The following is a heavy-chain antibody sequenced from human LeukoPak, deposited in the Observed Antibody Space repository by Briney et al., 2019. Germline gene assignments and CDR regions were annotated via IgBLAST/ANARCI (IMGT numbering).Heavy chain of an antibody. V-gene: IGHV3-48*01. D-gene: IGHD3-10*01. CDR3: ARDLYYYGSVNWFDP. Sequence: GGSLRLSCAASGFTFSSYSMNWVRQAPGKGLEWVSYISSSSSTIYYADSVKGRFTISRDNAKHSLYLQMNSLRAEDTAVYYCARDLYYYGSVNWFDPWGQGTLVTVSS. J-gene: IGHJ5*02. CDR1: GFTFSSYS. CDR2: ISSSSSTI.